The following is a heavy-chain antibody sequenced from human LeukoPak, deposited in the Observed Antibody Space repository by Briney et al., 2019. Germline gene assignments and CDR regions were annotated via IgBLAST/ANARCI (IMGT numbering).Heavy chain of an antibody. J-gene: IGHJ4*02. D-gene: IGHD3-10*01. CDR1: GGSVSSGSYY. Sequence: PSETLSLTCAVSGGSVSSGSYYWSWIRQPPGKGLEWIGYIYYSGSTNYNPSLKSRVTISVDTSKNQFSLKLSSVTAADTAVYYCARGGGLWFGELRPTPFDYWGQGTLVTISS. V-gene: IGHV4-61*01. CDR3: ARGGGLWFGELRPTPFDY. CDR2: IYYSGST.